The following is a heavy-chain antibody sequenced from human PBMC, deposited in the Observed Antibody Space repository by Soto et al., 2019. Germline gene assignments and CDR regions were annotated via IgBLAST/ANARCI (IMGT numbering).Heavy chain of an antibody. D-gene: IGHD5-18*01. Sequence: QLQLQESGPGLVKPSETLSLTCTVSGGSISSSSYYWGWIRQPPGKGLEWIGSIYYSGSTYYNPSLKSRVTISVDTSKNQFSLKLSSVTAADTAVYYCARGRRGYSYGCYFDYWGQGTLVTVSS. CDR2: IYYSGST. CDR1: GGSISSSSYY. V-gene: IGHV4-39*01. J-gene: IGHJ4*02. CDR3: ARGRRGYSYGCYFDY.